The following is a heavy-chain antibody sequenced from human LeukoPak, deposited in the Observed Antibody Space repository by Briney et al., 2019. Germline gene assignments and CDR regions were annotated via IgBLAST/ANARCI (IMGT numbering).Heavy chain of an antibody. D-gene: IGHD6-13*01. CDR2: ISLSSSSI. J-gene: IGHJ5*01. Sequence: GGSLRLSCAASGFTFSNYNMNWVRQAPGKGLEWVTYISLSSSSIYYADSVKGRFTISRDNAKNSLYLQMNSLRAEDTAVYYCAREPTYSSSWYTTCDSWGQGTLVTVSS. CDR1: GFTFSNYN. CDR3: AREPTYSSSWYTTCDS. V-gene: IGHV3-48*01.